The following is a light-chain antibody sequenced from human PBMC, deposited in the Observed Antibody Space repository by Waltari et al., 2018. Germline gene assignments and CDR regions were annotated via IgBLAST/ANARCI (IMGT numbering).Light chain of an antibody. CDR1: KLGHKY. J-gene: IGLJ3*02. Sequence: SYELTQTPSVSVSPGQTARISCSGAKLGHKYVCWYQQKPGQSPLLVIFQDNRRPPGIPKRFSGSTYGNTATLTITGTQAMDEADYFCQTWDDTIVMFGGGTKLTVL. CDR2: QDN. V-gene: IGLV3-1*01. CDR3: QTWDDTIVM.